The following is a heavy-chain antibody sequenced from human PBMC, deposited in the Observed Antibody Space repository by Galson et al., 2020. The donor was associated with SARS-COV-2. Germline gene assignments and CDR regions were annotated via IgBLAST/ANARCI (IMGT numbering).Heavy chain of an antibody. Sequence: GGSLRLSCAASGFSFSSFWMTWVRQAPGKGLEWVANIKYDGSEKYHVDSVKGRFTISRDNAKSSVYLQMISLRAEDTALYYCARDIGDYARYSGMDVWGQGTTVTVS. CDR3: ARDIGDYARYSGMDV. D-gene: IGHD4-17*01. CDR1: GFSFSSFW. J-gene: IGHJ6*02. V-gene: IGHV3-7*01. CDR2: IKYDGSEK.